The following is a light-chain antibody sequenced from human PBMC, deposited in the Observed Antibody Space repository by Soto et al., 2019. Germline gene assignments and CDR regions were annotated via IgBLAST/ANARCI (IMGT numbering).Light chain of an antibody. V-gene: IGLV2-8*01. CDR3: SSCAGSNNPYV. CDR1: SSDVGGCKF. Sequence: QSALTQPPTASGSPGQSVTISCTGTSSDVGGCKFVSWYQQYPGKAPKLIIYEVSKRTSGVPDRFSGFKSGNTASLTVSGLQAEDEADYYCSSCAGSNNPYVFGTGTKLTVL. J-gene: IGLJ1*01. CDR2: EVS.